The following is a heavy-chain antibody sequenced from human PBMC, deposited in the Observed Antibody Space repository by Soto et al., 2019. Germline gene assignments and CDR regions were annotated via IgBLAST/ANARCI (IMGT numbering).Heavy chain of an antibody. CDR3: ARSSPDAFDI. J-gene: IGHJ3*02. CDR1: GYTFTSYG. Sequence: ASVKVSCKASGYTFTSYGISWVRQAPGKGLEWMGWISAYNGNTNYAQKLQGRVTMTTNTSTSTGYMELRSLRSDDAAVYCCARSSPDAFDIWGQGTMVTVSS. V-gene: IGHV1-18*01. CDR2: ISAYNGNT.